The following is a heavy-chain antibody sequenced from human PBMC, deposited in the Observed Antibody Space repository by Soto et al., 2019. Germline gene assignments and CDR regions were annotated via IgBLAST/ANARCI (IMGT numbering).Heavy chain of an antibody. CDR3: ERAYDNSLYYSEGGAFDI. J-gene: IGHJ3*02. Sequence: PSETLSLTCAVSGYFISGGYYWGWIRQPPGKGLEWIGNIYHSGRAFYNPSLKSRVTISVDTSKNHFSLKLNSVTAADTAVYYFERAYDNSLYYSEGGAFDIWGQGTMVTVSS. CDR2: IYHSGRA. CDR1: GYFISGGYY. V-gene: IGHV4-38-2*01. D-gene: IGHD3-22*01.